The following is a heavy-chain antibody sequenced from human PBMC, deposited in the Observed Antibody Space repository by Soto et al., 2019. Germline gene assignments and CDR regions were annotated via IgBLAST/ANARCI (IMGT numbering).Heavy chain of an antibody. CDR1: GYSFSFYG. J-gene: IGHJ6*02. Sequence: VASVKVSCKASGYSFSFYGINWVRQAPGQGLEWMGWMNPNSGNTGYAQKFQGRVTMTRNTSISTAYMELSSLRSEDTAVYYCSREVNFYGLDVWGQGTTVTVSS. CDR3: SREVNFYGLDV. V-gene: IGHV1-8*01. CDR2: MNPNSGNT.